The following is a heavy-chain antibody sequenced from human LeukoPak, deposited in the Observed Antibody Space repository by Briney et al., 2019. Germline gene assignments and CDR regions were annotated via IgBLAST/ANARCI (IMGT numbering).Heavy chain of an antibody. J-gene: IGHJ5*02. CDR1: GFTFSSYG. CDR3: AKEAVFDP. D-gene: IGHD4-11*01. V-gene: IGHV3-30*18. Sequence: PGRSLRLSCAASGFTFSSYGMHWVRQAPDKGLEWVAVISYDGSNKYYADPVKGRFTISRDNSKNTLYLQMNSLRAEDTAVYYCAKEAVFDPWGQGTLVTVSS. CDR2: ISYDGSNK.